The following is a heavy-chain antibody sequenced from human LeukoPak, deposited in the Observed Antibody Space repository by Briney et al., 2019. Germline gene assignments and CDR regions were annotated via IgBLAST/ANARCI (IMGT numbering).Heavy chain of an antibody. D-gene: IGHD4-17*01. V-gene: IGHV4-4*07. CDR3: ARGRDYGDYFDY. CDR1: GGSISGYY. CDR2: IYADGNN. J-gene: IGHJ4*02. Sequence: PSETLSLTCIVSGGSISGYYWSWIWQPAGKGLEWIGRIYADGNNNHNPALRSRVTMSVDTSKNQFSLKLYSVTAADTAVYYCARGRDYGDYFDYWGQGTLVTVSS.